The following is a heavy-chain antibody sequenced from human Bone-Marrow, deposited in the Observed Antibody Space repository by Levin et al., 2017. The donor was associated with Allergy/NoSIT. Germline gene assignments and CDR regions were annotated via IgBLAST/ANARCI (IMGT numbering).Heavy chain of an antibody. Sequence: GGSLRLSCAASGFTFSSHWMSWLRQAPGKGLEWVANIKQDGSDKYYVGSVKGRFTISRDNAENSLYLQMNGLRAEDTAVYYCARHFWTGYVSFDSWGQGTLVTVSS. J-gene: IGHJ4*02. CDR1: GFTFSSHW. CDR3: ARHFWTGYVSFDS. V-gene: IGHV3-7*01. CDR2: IKQDGSDK. D-gene: IGHD3/OR15-3a*01.